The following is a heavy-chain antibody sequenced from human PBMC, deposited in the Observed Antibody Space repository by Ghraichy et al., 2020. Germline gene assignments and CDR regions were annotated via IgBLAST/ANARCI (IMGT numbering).Heavy chain of an antibody. V-gene: IGHV4-34*01. Sequence: SETLSLTCAVYGGSFSGYYWSWIRQPPGKGLEWIGEINHSGSTNYNPSLKSRVTISVDTSKNQFSLKLSSVTAADTAVYYCARERVGLSSSWYDYWGQGTLVTVSS. CDR2: INHSGST. J-gene: IGHJ4*02. D-gene: IGHD6-13*01. CDR3: ARERVGLSSSWYDY. CDR1: GGSFSGYY.